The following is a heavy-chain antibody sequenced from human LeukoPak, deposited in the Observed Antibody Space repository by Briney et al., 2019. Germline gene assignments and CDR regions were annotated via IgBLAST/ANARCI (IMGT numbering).Heavy chain of an antibody. J-gene: IGHJ6*02. V-gene: IGHV3-48*02. CDR2: ISSTSGTI. CDR3: ARDYYGMDV. Sequence: GGSLRLSCAASGFTFRSHSMSWVRQGPGKGLECVSYISSTSGTIYYADSVKGRFTISRDNAKNSLYLQMNSLREEDTAVYYCARDYYGMDVWGQGTTVTVSS. CDR1: GFTFRSHS.